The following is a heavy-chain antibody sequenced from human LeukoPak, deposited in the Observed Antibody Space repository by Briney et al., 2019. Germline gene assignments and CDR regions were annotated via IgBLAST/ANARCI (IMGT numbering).Heavy chain of an antibody. CDR2: ICSGGNI. CDR3: ARDGPWKSDY. CDR1: GGSVSSSHY. V-gene: IGHV4-39*02. D-gene: IGHD1-1*01. Sequence: SETLSLTCTVSGGSVSSSHYWGWIRQPPGKGLEWIGSICSGGNICSNPSLESRVTISVDSSRSQFFLQLTSATAADTAVYFCARDGPWKSDYWGQGTLVTVSS. J-gene: IGHJ4*02.